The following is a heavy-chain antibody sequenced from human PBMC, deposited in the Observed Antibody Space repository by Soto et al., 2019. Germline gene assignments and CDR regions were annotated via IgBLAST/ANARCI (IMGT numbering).Heavy chain of an antibody. J-gene: IGHJ6*02. CDR2: IKQDGGEK. CDR1: GFTFSSYW. CDR3: AKTSVLLPAGTNRGAPYNYYALDV. D-gene: IGHD2-2*01. Sequence: PGGSLRLSCAASGFTFSSYWMSWVRQAPGKGLEWVANIKQDGGEKTYVDSVKGRFIISRDNAKNSLYLQMNSQRAEDTAVYYCAKTSVLLPAGTNRGAPYNYYALDVWGRGTTVTVSS. V-gene: IGHV3-7*03.